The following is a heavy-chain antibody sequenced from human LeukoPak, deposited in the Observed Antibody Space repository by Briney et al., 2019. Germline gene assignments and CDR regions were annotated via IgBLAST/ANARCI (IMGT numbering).Heavy chain of an antibody. V-gene: IGHV4-59*01. D-gene: IGHD3-10*01. J-gene: IGHJ6*03. CDR2: VAYSRST. CDR1: GGSTNSYY. Sequence: PSETLSLTCTVSGGSTNSYYWSWIRQSPGKGLEWIGYVAYSRSTNYNPSHKSRVTISLDTSKNQFSLKLSSVTAADTAVYYCARDRGGYYGSGSYRYYYYYMDVWGKGTTVTVSS. CDR3: ARDRGGYYGSGSYRYYYYYMDV.